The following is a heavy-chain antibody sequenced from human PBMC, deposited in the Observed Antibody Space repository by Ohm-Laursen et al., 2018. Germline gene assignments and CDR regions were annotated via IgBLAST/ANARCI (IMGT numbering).Heavy chain of an antibody. V-gene: IGHV3-49*03. CDR1: GFTFGDYG. CDR3: ARGNLNAGGLIDY. Sequence: SLRLPCAASGFTFGDYGISWFRQAPGKGLEWVSFIRSKVHGGTPQYAASVRGRFSITRDESKSAAYLQMNSLKTEDTAVYYCARGNLNAGGLIDYWGQGTLVTVSS. D-gene: IGHD1-7*01. CDR2: IRSKVHGGTP. J-gene: IGHJ4*02.